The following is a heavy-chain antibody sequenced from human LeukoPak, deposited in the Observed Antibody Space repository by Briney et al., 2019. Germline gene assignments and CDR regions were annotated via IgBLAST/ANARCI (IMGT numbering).Heavy chain of an antibody. CDR2: ISWNSGSI. CDR1: GLTFDDYA. V-gene: IGHV3-9*01. Sequence: SLRLSCAASGLTFDDYAMHWVRQAPGKGLEWVSGISWNSGSIGYADSVKGRFTISRDNAKNSLYLQMNSLRAEDTAVYYCARVAIVGATRGPRWFDPWGQGTLVTVSS. D-gene: IGHD1-26*01. J-gene: IGHJ5*02. CDR3: ARVAIVGATRGPRWFDP.